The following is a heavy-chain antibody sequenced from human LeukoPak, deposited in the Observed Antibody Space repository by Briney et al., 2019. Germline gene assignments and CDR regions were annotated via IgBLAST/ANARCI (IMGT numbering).Heavy chain of an antibody. J-gene: IGHJ5*02. CDR2: IYTSGST. CDR1: GGSISSGSYY. Sequence: PSETLSLTCTVSGGSISSGSYYWSWIRQPAGKGLEWIGRIYTSGSTNYNPSLKSRVTISVDTSKNQFPLKLSSVTAADTAVYYCARGGRSQRYDWFDPWGQGTLVTVSS. CDR3: ARGGRSQRYDWFDP. D-gene: IGHD3-16*01. V-gene: IGHV4-61*02.